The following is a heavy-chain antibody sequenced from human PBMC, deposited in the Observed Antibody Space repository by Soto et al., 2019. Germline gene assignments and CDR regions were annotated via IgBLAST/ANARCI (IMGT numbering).Heavy chain of an antibody. CDR3: ARETFSYGFALDV. J-gene: IGHJ6*02. D-gene: IGHD3-16*01. Sequence: PGGSLRLSCAASGFRFDDYNMHWVRQAPGKGLEWVSFISWNGANTFYADSVKGRFTISRDSSKKSVSLQINSLRSEDTALYYCARETFSYGFALDVWGQGTTVTVSS. CDR1: GFRFDDYN. CDR2: ISWNGANT. V-gene: IGHV3-43*01.